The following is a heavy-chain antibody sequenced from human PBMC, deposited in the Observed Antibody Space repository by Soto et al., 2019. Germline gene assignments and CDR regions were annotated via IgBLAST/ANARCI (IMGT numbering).Heavy chain of an antibody. Sequence: ESGPTLVNPTQTLTLTCTFSGFSLSTSGMCVSWIRQPPGKALEWLALIDWDDDKYYSTSLKTRLTISKDTSKNQVVLTMTNMDPVDTATYYCARSPYYYDSSGYYHNWFDPWGQGTLVTVSS. CDR2: IDWDDDK. CDR1: GFSLSTSGMC. CDR3: ARSPYYYDSSGYYHNWFDP. D-gene: IGHD3-22*01. J-gene: IGHJ5*02. V-gene: IGHV2-70*01.